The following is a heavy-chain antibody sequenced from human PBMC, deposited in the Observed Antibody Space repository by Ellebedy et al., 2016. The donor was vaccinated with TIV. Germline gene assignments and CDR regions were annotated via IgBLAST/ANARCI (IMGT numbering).Heavy chain of an antibody. D-gene: IGHD3-10*01. CDR3: ASLWFEALLSNLFDP. Sequence: MPSETLSLTCTASGCSISSSNYFWAWMRQPPGMGLEWLGSIHYTGSTYYYPSIKSRVSISADTSKNRFSMKLNSVNAADTAVHYCASLWFEALLSNLFDPWGQGALVTVSS. CDR1: GCSISSSNYF. V-gene: IGHV4-39*01. J-gene: IGHJ5*02. CDR2: IHYTGST.